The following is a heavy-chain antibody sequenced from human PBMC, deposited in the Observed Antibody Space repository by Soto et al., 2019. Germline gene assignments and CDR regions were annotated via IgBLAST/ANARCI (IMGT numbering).Heavy chain of an antibody. CDR1: RSLISSGNDH. Sequence: QVQLQESGPGLVEPSQTLSLTCTVSRSLISSGNDHWGWIRQPPGKGLEWIGYVSNSGTPYYNPSLRRRVTISIDTSKKQFALNLSSVTAADTAVYYWARRYDWTGGGYFDYWGQGTLVTVSS. D-gene: IGHD1-1*01. J-gene: IGHJ4*02. V-gene: IGHV4-31*03. CDR2: VSNSGTP. CDR3: ARRYDWTGGGYFDY.